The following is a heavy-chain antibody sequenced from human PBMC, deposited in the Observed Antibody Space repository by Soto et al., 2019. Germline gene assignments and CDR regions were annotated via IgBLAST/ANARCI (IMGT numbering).Heavy chain of an antibody. CDR1: GFTFSSYS. CDR2: ISSSSSYI. V-gene: IGHV3-21*01. CDR3: ARENYYGSGSYARDLYYFDY. D-gene: IGHD3-10*01. J-gene: IGHJ4*02. Sequence: EVQLVESGGGLVKPGGSLRLSCAASGFTFSSYSMNWVRQAPGKGLEWVSSISSSSSYIYYADSVKGRFTISRDNAKNSLYLQMNSLRAEDTAVYYCARENYYGSGSYARDLYYFDYWGQGTLVTVSS.